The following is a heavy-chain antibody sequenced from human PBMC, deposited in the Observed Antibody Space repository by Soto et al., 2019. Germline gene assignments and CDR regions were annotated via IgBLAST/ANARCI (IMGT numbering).Heavy chain of an antibody. V-gene: IGHV4-39*07. CDR2: IYYSGST. CDR3: ARAPLWFGESVSVYGMDV. Sequence: PSETLSLTCTVSGGSITSSSYYWGWIRQPPGKGLEWIGSIYYSGSTYFNPSLKSRVTISVDTSKNQFSLKLSSVTAADTAVYYCARAPLWFGESVSVYGMDVWGQGTTVTVSS. CDR1: GGSITSSSYY. D-gene: IGHD3-10*01. J-gene: IGHJ6*02.